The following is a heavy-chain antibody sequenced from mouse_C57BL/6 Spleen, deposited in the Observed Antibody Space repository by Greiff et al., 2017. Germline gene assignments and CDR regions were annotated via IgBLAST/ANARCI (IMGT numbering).Heavy chain of an antibody. V-gene: IGHV2-9-1*01. Sequence: VQLQESGPGLVAPSQSLSITCTVSGFSLTSYAISWVRQPPGKGLEWLGVIWTGGGTNYNSALKSRLSISKDNSKSQVFLKMNSLQTDDTARYYCARNRDGSSYVWFAYWGQGTLVTVSA. CDR1: GFSLTSYA. D-gene: IGHD1-1*01. CDR3: ARNRDGSSYVWFAY. J-gene: IGHJ3*01. CDR2: IWTGGGT.